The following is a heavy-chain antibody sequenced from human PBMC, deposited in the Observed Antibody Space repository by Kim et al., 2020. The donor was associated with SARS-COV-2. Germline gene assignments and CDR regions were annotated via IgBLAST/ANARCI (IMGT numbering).Heavy chain of an antibody. J-gene: IGHJ6*02. V-gene: IGHV1-69*13. Sequence: SVKVSCKASGGTFSNYAISWVRQAPGQGLVWMGGIIPIFGTTHYAQKFQGRVTITADESTSTAYMELSSLRSEDTAVYYCARAGYSYGLGTYGTYYYYAMDVWGQGTTVTVSS. CDR3: ARAGYSYGLGTYGTYYYYAMDV. D-gene: IGHD5-18*01. CDR1: GGTFSNYA. CDR2: IIPIFGTT.